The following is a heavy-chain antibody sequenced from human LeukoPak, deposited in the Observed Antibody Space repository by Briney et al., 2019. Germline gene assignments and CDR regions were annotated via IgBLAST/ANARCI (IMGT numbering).Heavy chain of an antibody. V-gene: IGHV3-48*04. CDR2: ISSSGKTI. CDR3: ARIGVFYYYYMDV. J-gene: IGHJ6*03. CDR1: GFTFNNYG. Sequence: GGSLRLSCAASGFTFNNYGMNWVRQDPGKGLEWVSSISSSGKTIYYADSVKGRFTISRDNAKNSLYLQMNSLRAEDTAVYYCARIGVFYYYYMDVWGKGTTVTVSS. D-gene: IGHD2-8*01.